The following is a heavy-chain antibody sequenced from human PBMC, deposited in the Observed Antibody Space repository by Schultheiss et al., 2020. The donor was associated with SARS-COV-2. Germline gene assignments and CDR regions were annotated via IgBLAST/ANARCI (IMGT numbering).Heavy chain of an antibody. Sequence: GESLKISCAASGFTFSSYSMNWVRQAPGKGLEWVSSISSSSSYIYYADSVKGRFTISRDNAKNSLYLQMNSLRAEDTAVYYCARAPVGDAFDIWGQGTLVTVSS. V-gene: IGHV3-21*01. D-gene: IGHD2-8*02. CDR3: ARAPVGDAFDI. CDR2: ISSSSSYI. CDR1: GFTFSSYS. J-gene: IGHJ4*02.